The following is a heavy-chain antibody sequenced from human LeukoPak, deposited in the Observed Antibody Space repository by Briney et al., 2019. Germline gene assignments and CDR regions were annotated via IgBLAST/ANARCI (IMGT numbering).Heavy chain of an antibody. J-gene: IGHJ4*02. CDR3: ARELYYYDSSGYYY. CDR1: GGSFSGYY. V-gene: IGHV4-34*01. CDR2: INHSGSA. Sequence: SETLSLTCAVYGGSFSGYYWSWIRQPPGKGLERIGEINHSGSANYNPSLKSRVTISVDTSKNQFSLKLSSVTAADTAVYYCARELYYYDSSGYYYWGQGTLVTVSS. D-gene: IGHD3-22*01.